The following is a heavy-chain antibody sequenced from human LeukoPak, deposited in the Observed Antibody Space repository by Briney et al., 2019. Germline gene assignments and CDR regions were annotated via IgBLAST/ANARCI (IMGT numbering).Heavy chain of an antibody. V-gene: IGHV3-66*01. Sequence: GGSLRLSCAASGFTVSGLCMSWVRQAPGKGLEWVAFLYTGDITYYADSVKDRFTISRDNSKNTVYLQMNNLRVEDTAVYYCARDGGLGSPLGGHFYYGMDVWGQGTTVTVSS. CDR1: GFTVSGLC. CDR3: ARDGGLGSPLGGHFYYGMDV. D-gene: IGHD3-10*01. J-gene: IGHJ6*02. CDR2: LYTGDIT.